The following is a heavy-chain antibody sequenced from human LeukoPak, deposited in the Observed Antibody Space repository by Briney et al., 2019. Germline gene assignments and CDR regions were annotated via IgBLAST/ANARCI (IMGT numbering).Heavy chain of an antibody. Sequence: SETLSLTCAVYGGSFSGYYWSWIRQPPAKGLEWIGEINHSGSTNYNPSLESRVTISVDTSKNQFSLKLSSVTAADTVVYYGALCYGSASDAFDIWGQGTMVTVSS. J-gene: IGHJ3*02. V-gene: IGHV4-34*01. CDR2: INHSGST. D-gene: IGHD6-6*01. CDR3: ALCYGSASDAFDI. CDR1: GGSFSGYY.